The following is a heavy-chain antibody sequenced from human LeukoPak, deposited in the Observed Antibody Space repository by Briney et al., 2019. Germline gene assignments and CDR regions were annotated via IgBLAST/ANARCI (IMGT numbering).Heavy chain of an antibody. D-gene: IGHD3-3*01. CDR1: VFTFSSSS. CDR3: ARAPGEPITIFGVRRYYYYMDV. Sequence: PGGSLRLSCAASVFTFSSSSMNWVRQAPGKGLEWVSYISSSSSNIYYADSVKGRFTISRDNARNSLFLQMNSLRAEDTAVYYCARAPGEPITIFGVRRYYYYMDVWGKGTTVTVSS. CDR2: ISSSSSNI. V-gene: IGHV3-48*01. J-gene: IGHJ6*03.